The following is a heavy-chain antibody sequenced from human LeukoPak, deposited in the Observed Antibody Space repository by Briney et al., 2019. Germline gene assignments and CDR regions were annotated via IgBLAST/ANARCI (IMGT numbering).Heavy chain of an antibody. CDR1: GFTFSNYP. V-gene: IGHV3-30-3*01. CDR2: ISYDGSNK. Sequence: GRSLRLSCAASGFTFSNYPMHWVRQAPGKGLEWVAVISYDGSNKYYADSVKGRFTISRDNSKSTLYLQLNSLRAEDTAVYYCARDRDSSSVLDFWGQGTLVTVSS. D-gene: IGHD6-13*01. J-gene: IGHJ4*02. CDR3: ARDRDSSSVLDF.